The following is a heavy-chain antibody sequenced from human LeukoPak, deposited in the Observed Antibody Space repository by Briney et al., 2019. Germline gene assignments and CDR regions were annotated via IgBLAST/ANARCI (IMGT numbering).Heavy chain of an antibody. CDR3: ARGILGYCSGGSCYSFPH. Sequence: PSETLSLTCAVYGGSFSGYYWSWIRQPPGKGLEWIGEINHSGSTSYNPSLKSRVTISVDTSKNQFSLKLSSVTAADTAVYYCARGILGYCSGGSCYSFPHWGQGTLVTVSS. CDR2: INHSGST. CDR1: GGSFSGYY. D-gene: IGHD2-15*01. J-gene: IGHJ1*01. V-gene: IGHV4-34*01.